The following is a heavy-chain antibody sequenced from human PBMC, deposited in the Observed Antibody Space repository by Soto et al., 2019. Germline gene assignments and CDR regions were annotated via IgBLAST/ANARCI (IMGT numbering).Heavy chain of an antibody. CDR3: ARDYSSGWNDGMDV. D-gene: IGHD6-19*01. V-gene: IGHV3-21*01. Sequence: GGSLRLSCAASGSTFSSYSMNWVRQAPGKGLEWVSSISSSSSYIYYADSVKGRFTISRDNAKNSLYLQMNSLRAEDTAVYYCARDYSSGWNDGMDVWGQGTTVTVSS. CDR1: GSTFSSYS. CDR2: ISSSSSYI. J-gene: IGHJ6*02.